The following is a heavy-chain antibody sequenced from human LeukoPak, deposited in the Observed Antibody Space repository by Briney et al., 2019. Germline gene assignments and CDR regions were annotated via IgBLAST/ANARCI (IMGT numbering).Heavy chain of an antibody. CDR3: ARGYDYGDYGVVE. Sequence: GGSLRLSCAVSGFIFSDFWMQWVRQVPGKGLEWVAVIWYDGSNKYYSDSVRGRFTISRDNSKNTLYLQMNSLRAEDTAVYYCARGYDYGDYGVVEWGQGTLVTVSS. V-gene: IGHV3-33*08. CDR2: IWYDGSNK. D-gene: IGHD4-17*01. CDR1: GFIFSDFW. J-gene: IGHJ4*02.